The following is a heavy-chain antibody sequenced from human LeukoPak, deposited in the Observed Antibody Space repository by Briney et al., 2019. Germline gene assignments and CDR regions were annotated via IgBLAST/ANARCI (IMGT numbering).Heavy chain of an antibody. CDR2: IYYSGST. CDR3: AAITMIDWFDP. J-gene: IGHJ5*02. V-gene: IGHV4-59*01. Sequence: SSETLSLTCTVSGGSISSYYWSWIRQPPGKGLEWIGYIYYSGSTNYNPSLKSRVTISVDTSKNQFSPKLSSVTAADTAVYYCAAITMIDWFDPWGQGTLVTVSS. CDR1: GGSISSYY. D-gene: IGHD3-22*01.